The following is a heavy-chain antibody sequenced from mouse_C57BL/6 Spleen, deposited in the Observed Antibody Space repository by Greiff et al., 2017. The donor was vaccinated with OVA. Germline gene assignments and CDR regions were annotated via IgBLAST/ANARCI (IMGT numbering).Heavy chain of an antibody. J-gene: IGHJ4*01. V-gene: IGHV5-16*01. CDR2: INYDGSST. Sequence: EVKLMESEGGLVQPGSSMKLSCTASGFTFSDYHMAWVRQVPEKGLEWVANINYDGSSTYYLDSLKSRFIISRDNAKNILYLQMSSLKSEDTATYYCARETHYAMDYWGQGTSVTVSS. CDR3: ARETHYAMDY. CDR1: GFTFSDYH.